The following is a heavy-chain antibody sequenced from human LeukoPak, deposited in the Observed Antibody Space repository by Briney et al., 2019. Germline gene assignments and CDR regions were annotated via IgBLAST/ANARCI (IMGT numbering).Heavy chain of an antibody. CDR2: IIPIFGTA. V-gene: IGHV1-69*13. CDR1: GGTFSSYA. J-gene: IGHJ4*02. D-gene: IGHD3-3*01. Sequence: SVKVSCKASGGTFSSYAISWVRQAPGQGLEWMGGIIPIFGTANYAQKFQGRVTITADESTSTAYMELRSLRSDDTAVYYCAREGGDDFWSGYYGQFDYWGQGTLVTVSS. CDR3: AREGGDDFWSGYYGQFDY.